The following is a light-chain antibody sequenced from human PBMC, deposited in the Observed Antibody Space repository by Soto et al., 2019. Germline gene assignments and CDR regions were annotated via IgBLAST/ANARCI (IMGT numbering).Light chain of an antibody. CDR2: DAS. J-gene: IGKJ1*01. V-gene: IGKV3-15*01. Sequence: EIVMTQSPATLSVSPGEGATLSCRASQTVSSNLAWYQQKPGQAPRLLIYDASTRATGIPARFSGGGSGTEFTLTLSSPQSEEFSVFFRPQYNNWPPWKFGQGTKVE. CDR3: PQYNNWPPWK. CDR1: QTVSSN.